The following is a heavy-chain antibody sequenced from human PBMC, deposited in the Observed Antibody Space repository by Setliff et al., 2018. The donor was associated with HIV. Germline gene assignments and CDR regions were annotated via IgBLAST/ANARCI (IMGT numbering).Heavy chain of an antibody. J-gene: IGHJ4*02. CDR1: GGSISGHY. V-gene: IGHV4-59*11. Sequence: SETLSLTCSVSGGSISGHYWSWIRQPPGKGLEWIGDIYYSGSTNYNPSLKSRVTISVDTSKNQFSLKLSSVTAADTAVYYCARTVTAIHTSGWYSFFDYWGQGTLVTVSS. CDR2: IYYSGST. CDR3: ARTVTAIHTSGWYSFFDY. D-gene: IGHD6-19*01.